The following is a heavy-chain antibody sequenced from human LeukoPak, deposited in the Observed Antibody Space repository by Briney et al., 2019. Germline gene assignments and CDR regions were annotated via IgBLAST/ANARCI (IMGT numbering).Heavy chain of an antibody. Sequence: TGGSLRLSCAASGFTFSSYGMHWVRQAPGKGLEWVAVISYDGSNKYYADSVKGRFTISRDNSKNTLYLQMNSLRAEDTAVYYCAREGSYYDSSGYYSSFDYWGQGTLVTVSS. V-gene: IGHV3-30*03. CDR3: AREGSYYDSSGYYSSFDY. D-gene: IGHD3-22*01. J-gene: IGHJ4*02. CDR1: GFTFSSYG. CDR2: ISYDGSNK.